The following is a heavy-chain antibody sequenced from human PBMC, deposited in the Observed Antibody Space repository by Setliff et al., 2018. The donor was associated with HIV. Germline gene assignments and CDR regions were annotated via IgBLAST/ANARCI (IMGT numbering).Heavy chain of an antibody. J-gene: IGHJ5*02. Sequence: GASVKVSCKASGYTFTGYYMHWVRQAPGQGLEWMGWINPNSGGTNYAQKFQGRVTMTRDTSISTAYMELRRLRSDDTAIYFCARNKIGWDTYSVVNYFDPWGQGTLVTVSS. D-gene: IGHD2-21*01. CDR3: ARNKIGWDTYSVVNYFDP. CDR1: GYTFTGYY. V-gene: IGHV1-2*02. CDR2: INPNSGGT.